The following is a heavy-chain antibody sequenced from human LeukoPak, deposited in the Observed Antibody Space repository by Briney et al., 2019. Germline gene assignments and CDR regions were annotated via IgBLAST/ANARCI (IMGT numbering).Heavy chain of an antibody. J-gene: IGHJ4*02. V-gene: IGHV1-18*04. CDR1: GYTFTTYG. CDR2: ISAYNGNT. D-gene: IGHD6-19*01. CDR3: ARTRYRSGWYPFDY. Sequence: ASVKVSCKASGYTFTTYGITWVRQAPGQGLEWMGCISAYNGNTNYAQNLQGRVTVTTDTSTSTAYMELRSLRSDDTAVYYCARTRYRSGWYPFDYWGQGTQVTVSS.